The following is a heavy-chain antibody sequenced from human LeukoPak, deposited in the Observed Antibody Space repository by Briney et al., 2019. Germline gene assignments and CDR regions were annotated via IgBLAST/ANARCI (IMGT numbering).Heavy chain of an antibody. CDR1: GFTFSTYA. J-gene: IGHJ5*02. V-gene: IGHV3-23*01. CDR3: AKSVAGFPNWFDP. D-gene: IGHD6-19*01. CDR2: ISGSGGST. Sequence: GGSLRLSCTASGFTFSTYAMSWVRQAPGEGLEWVSGISGSGGSTYYTDSVKGRFTISRDNSKNTLYLQMNSLRAEDTAVYYCAKSVAGFPNWFDPWGQGTLVTVSS.